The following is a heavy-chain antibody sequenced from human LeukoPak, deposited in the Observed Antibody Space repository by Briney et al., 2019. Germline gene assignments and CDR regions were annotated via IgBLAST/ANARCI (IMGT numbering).Heavy chain of an antibody. CDR2: IKQDGGEE. J-gene: IGHJ4*02. CDR3: TREDHSVYNY. CDR1: GFSFSSYW. V-gene: IGHV3-7*01. Sequence: GGSLRLSCAASGFSFSSYWMSWVRQAPGKGLEWVANIKQDGGEEFYVDSLKGRVTISRDNVKNSLYLQMNSLRAKDTAVYYCTREDHSVYNYWGRGTLVTVAS. D-gene: IGHD5/OR15-5a*01.